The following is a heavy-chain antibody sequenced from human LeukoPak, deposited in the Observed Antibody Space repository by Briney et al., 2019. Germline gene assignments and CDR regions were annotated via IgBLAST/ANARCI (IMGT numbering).Heavy chain of an antibody. D-gene: IGHD2-21*02. V-gene: IGHV3-11*04. J-gene: IGHJ4*02. Sequence: PGGSLRLSCAASGFTFSDYYMSWIRQAPGKGLEWVSSISSRGTYIYYADSVKGQFTISRDNAKNSLYLQMNSLRAEDTAVYYCARDINYCGGDCYSGVGDYWGQGTLVTVSS. CDR1: GFTFSDYY. CDR2: ISSRGTYI. CDR3: ARDINYCGGDCYSGVGDY.